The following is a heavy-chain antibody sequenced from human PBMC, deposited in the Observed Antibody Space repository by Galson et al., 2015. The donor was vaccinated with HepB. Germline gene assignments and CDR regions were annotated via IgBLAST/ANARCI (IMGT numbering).Heavy chain of an antibody. V-gene: IGHV1-46*01. CDR1: GYTFTSYY. CDR3: ARGGNYYDSSGQPIYAFDI. J-gene: IGHJ3*02. CDR2: INPSGGST. Sequence: SVKVSCKASGYTFTSYYMHWVRQAPGQGLEWMGIINPSGGSTSYAQKFQGRVTMTRDTSTSTVYMELSSLRSEDTAVYYCARGGNYYDSSGQPIYAFDIWGQGTMVTVSS. D-gene: IGHD3-22*01.